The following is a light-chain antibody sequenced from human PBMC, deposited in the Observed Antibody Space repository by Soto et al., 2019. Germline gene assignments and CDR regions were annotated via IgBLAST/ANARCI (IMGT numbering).Light chain of an antibody. V-gene: IGKV3-11*01. CDR1: QSVGSS. Sequence: EIVLTQSPATLSLSPGERATLSCRASQSVGSSLAWYQQKPGQAPRLLIYDASNRATGIPARFSGSGSGTYFTLTISSLEPEDFAVYYCQQRSNWPALTFGGGTKVEIK. CDR3: QQRSNWPALT. J-gene: IGKJ4*01. CDR2: DAS.